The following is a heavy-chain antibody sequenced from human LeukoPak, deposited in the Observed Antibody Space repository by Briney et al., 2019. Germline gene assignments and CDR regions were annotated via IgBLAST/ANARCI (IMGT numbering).Heavy chain of an antibody. J-gene: IGHJ1*01. CDR1: GYTFTSYG. CDR2: INPNSGGT. CDR3: ARQSGYSSSWSRNSVPAEYFQH. V-gene: IGHV1-2*02. D-gene: IGHD6-13*01. Sequence: ASVKVSCKASGYTFTSYGISWVRQAPGQGLEWMGWINPNSGGTNYAQKFQGRVTMTRDTSISTAYMELSRLRSDDTAVYYCARQSGYSSSWSRNSVPAEYFQHWGQGTLVTVSS.